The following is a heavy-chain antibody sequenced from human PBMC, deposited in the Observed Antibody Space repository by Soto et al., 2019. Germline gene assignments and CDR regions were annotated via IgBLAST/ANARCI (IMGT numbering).Heavy chain of an antibody. CDR1: GFSLSTRDVG. CDR3: APCRGGVASF. J-gene: IGHJ4*02. Sequence: QITLNESGPTLVKPTQTLTLTCTFSGFSLSTRDVGVGWIRQPPGEALEWLGVVYWDDDKTYSPSLKSRLTITTDTSKNQVVLRMTKMDPVDTATYYCAPCRGGVASFWGQGTLVTVSS. D-gene: IGHD2-2*01. CDR2: VYWDDDK. V-gene: IGHV2-5*02.